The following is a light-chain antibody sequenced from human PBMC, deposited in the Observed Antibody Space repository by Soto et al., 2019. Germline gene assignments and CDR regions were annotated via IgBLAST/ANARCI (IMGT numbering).Light chain of an antibody. CDR2: KAS. CDR1: QSINTW. Sequence: DIPMTQSPSTLSASVGDRVTITCRASQSINTWLAWYQLKPGRAPKLLISKASTLESGVSSRFSGSGSGTEFTLTISIQQPDDFATYYCQQYQTYSQFGQGTKVEIK. J-gene: IGKJ1*01. CDR3: QQYQTYSQ. V-gene: IGKV1-5*03.